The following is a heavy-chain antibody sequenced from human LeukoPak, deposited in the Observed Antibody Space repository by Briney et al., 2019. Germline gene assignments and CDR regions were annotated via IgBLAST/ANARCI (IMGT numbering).Heavy chain of an antibody. CDR1: GYTFTNND. CDR3: ARDGRTVGATQSLGC. Sequence: ALVTVFCKTSGYTFTNNDINWVRQAPGQGLEWMVWMNTNSGNTGYAQKFQGRLTMTRNNSLNTAYMELISLRSEDTAVYYCARDGRTVGATQSLGCWGQGTLVIVSS. D-gene: IGHD1-26*01. V-gene: IGHV1-8*01. J-gene: IGHJ4*02. CDR2: MNTNSGNT.